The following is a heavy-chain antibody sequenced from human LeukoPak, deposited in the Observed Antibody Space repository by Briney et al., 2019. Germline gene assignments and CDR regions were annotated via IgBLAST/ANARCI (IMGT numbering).Heavy chain of an antibody. Sequence: ASVKVSCKVSGYTLTELSMHWVRQAPGKGLEWMGGFDPEDGETIYAQKFQGRVTMTEDTSTDTAYMELSSLRSEDMAVYYCATDLTPLSGSYEFDYWGQGTLVTVSS. CDR3: ATDLTPLSGSYEFDY. D-gene: IGHD1-26*01. CDR2: FDPEDGET. CDR1: GYTLTELS. V-gene: IGHV1-24*01. J-gene: IGHJ4*02.